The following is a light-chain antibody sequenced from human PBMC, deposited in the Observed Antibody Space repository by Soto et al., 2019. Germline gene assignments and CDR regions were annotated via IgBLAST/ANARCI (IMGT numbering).Light chain of an antibody. Sequence: EMLMTQSPATLSVSPGERATLYCRASQNVGTNLAWYQQRPGQAPRLLISGASTGVTGLPDRFSGSGSGTEFTPTISSLQFEDVAVDYCQQYHDWPPLFTFGPGTKVDIK. V-gene: IGKV3-15*01. CDR1: QNVGTN. CDR2: GAS. CDR3: QQYHDWPPLFT. J-gene: IGKJ3*01.